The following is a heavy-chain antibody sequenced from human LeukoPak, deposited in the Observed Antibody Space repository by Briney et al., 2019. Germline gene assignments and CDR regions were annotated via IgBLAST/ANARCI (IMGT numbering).Heavy chain of an antibody. Sequence: GGSLRLSCAASGFTFSSYGMHWVRQAPGKGLEWVAFIRYDGSNKYYADSVKGRFTISRDNSKNTLYLQMNSLRAEDTAVYYCARSPYDWNYGDYWGQGTLVTVSS. CDR2: IRYDGSNK. V-gene: IGHV3-30*02. CDR1: GFTFSSYG. J-gene: IGHJ4*02. D-gene: IGHD1-20*01. CDR3: ARSPYDWNYGDY.